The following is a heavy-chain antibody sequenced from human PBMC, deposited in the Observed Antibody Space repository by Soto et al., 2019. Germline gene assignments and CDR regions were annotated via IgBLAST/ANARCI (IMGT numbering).Heavy chain of an antibody. Sequence: SETLSLTCTVSGDSITSNSYFWAWIRQPPGKGLEWIGSIYYSGTTYYNPSLKSRVTISVDRSKNQFSLKLTSVTAVDTAVYYCRRSIRYNTDVWGQGTTVTVSS. CDR2: IYYSGTT. CDR1: GDSITSNSYF. CDR3: RRSIRYNTDV. J-gene: IGHJ6*02. D-gene: IGHD5-18*01. V-gene: IGHV4-39*01.